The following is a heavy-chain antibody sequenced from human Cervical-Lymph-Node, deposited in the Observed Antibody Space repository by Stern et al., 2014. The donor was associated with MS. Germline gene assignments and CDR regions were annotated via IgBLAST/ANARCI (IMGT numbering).Heavy chain of an antibody. Sequence: QVQLVQSGAEVKKPGASVKVSCKASGYTFTSYYIHWVRQAPGQGLEWMGIINPSDGSTSYAQKFQGRVTMTRDTSTSTVSMELSSLRSEDTAVYYCARPLYSGSYWAPFDYWGQGTLVTVSS. CDR3: ARPLYSGSYWAPFDY. D-gene: IGHD1-26*01. J-gene: IGHJ4*02. CDR1: GYTFTSYY. V-gene: IGHV1-46*03. CDR2: INPSDGST.